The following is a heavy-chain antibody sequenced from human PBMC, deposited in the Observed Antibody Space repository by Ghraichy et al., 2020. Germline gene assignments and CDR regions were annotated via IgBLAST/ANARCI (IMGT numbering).Heavy chain of an antibody. V-gene: IGHV4-4*07. CDR1: GTSITSYY. Sequence: SQTLSLTCAVSGTSITSYYWSWIRQPAGTGLEWIGRISTSGTTNYNPSLKSRVTMSVDTSKAQFSLMLNSVSAANTAVYYCARVSGGNDDFFDYWGQGTLATVS. D-gene: IGHD4-23*01. CDR2: ISTSGTT. CDR3: ARVSGGNDDFFDY. J-gene: IGHJ4*02.